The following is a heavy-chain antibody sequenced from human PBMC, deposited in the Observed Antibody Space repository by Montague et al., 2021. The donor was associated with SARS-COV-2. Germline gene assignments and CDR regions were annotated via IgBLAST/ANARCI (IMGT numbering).Heavy chain of an antibody. V-gene: IGHV4-39*01. D-gene: IGHD4-17*01. Sequence: SETLSLTCTVSGGSIGGTNYCWDWIRQSPGKGLEWIGNIFQSGGISHNPTLKIRVTITVYTSSNKFTLRLSSATAADTAVYYCASAGGDYYYHYYGMDVWGQGTTVTVSS. J-gene: IGHJ6*02. CDR2: IFQSGGI. CDR3: ASAGGDYYYHYYGMDV. CDR1: GGSIGGTNYC.